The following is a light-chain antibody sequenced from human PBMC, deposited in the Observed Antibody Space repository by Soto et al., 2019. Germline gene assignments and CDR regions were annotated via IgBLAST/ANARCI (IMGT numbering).Light chain of an antibody. J-gene: IGKJ1*01. CDR3: QQYSSLWT. CDR1: QSVSNNY. Sequence: EIVLTQSPGTLSLSPGERATLSCRTSQSVSNNYLAWYQQKPGQAPRLPIYGASSRATGIPDRFSGSGSGTDFTLSISRLEPEDFAVYYCQQYSSLWTFGQGTKVDI. CDR2: GAS. V-gene: IGKV3-20*01.